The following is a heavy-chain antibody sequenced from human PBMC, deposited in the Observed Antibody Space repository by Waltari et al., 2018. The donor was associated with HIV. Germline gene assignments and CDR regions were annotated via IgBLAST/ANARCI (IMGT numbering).Heavy chain of an antibody. CDR3: ARDLSTYGHEFDY. J-gene: IGHJ4*02. CDR2: INTEGTET. D-gene: IGHD2-2*01. CDR1: GFNFRSYW. Sequence: DVRLEESGGNLVQPGGSLRLSCAASGFNFRSYWMHWIRHVPGKGLVWVSQINTEGTETSYTDSVKGRFTIPRDNTKNRLYLQMNSLRVEDSAIYYCARDLSTYGHEFDYWGQGTLVTVAS. V-gene: IGHV3-74*01.